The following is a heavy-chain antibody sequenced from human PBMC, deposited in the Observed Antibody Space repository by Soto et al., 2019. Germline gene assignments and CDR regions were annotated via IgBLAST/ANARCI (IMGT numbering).Heavy chain of an antibody. CDR3: ARVLQQVVQYYYYYGMDV. Sequence: ASVKVSCKASGYTFTSYGISWVRQAPGQGLEWMGWISAYNGNTSYAQKFHGRVTMTRDTSTSTVYMELSSLRSEDTAVYYCARVLQQVVQYYYYYGMDVWGQGTTVTVSS. J-gene: IGHJ6*02. CDR1: GYTFTSYG. D-gene: IGHD6-13*01. CDR2: ISAYNGNT. V-gene: IGHV1-18*01.